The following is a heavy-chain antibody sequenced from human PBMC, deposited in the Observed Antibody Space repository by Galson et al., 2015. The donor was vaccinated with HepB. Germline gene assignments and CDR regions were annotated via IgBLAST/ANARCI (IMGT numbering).Heavy chain of an antibody. CDR1: GFTFSSYS. V-gene: IGHV3-21*01. J-gene: IGHJ4*02. CDR2: ISSSSSYI. D-gene: IGHD3-16*02. Sequence: SLRLSCAASGFTFSSYSMNWVRQAPGKGLDWVSSISSSSSYIYYTDSVKGRFTISIDNTKNSLYLKMNNLRAEDTAVYNFARDPLDSDYWGQGTLVTVSS. CDR3: ARDPLDSDY.